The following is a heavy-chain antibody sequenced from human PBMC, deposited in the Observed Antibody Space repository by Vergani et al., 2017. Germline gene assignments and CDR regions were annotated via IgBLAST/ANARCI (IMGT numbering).Heavy chain of an antibody. CDR1: GYTFTSYD. D-gene: IGHD3-22*01. V-gene: IGHV1-3*01. CDR2: INAGNGNT. J-gene: IGHJ4*02. Sequence: QVQLVQSGAEVKKPGASVKVSCKASGYTFTSYDMHWVRQAPGQRLEWMGWINAGNGNTKYSQKFQGRVTITRATSASTAYMEMSSLRSEDTAVYYCARVHDPYSYDSSGYYGFDYWGQGTLVTVSS. CDR3: ARVHDPYSYDSSGYYGFDY.